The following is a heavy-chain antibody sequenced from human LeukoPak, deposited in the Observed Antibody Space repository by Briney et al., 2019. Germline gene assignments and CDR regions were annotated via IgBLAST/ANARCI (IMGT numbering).Heavy chain of an antibody. J-gene: IGHJ4*01. CDR1: GYSISSGYY. CDR3: AKSDGYGLIDY. CDR2: IYHSGIT. V-gene: IGHV4-38-2*02. D-gene: IGHD2-21*02. Sequence: SETLSLTCIVSGYSISSGYYWGWIRQPPEKGLEWIGNIYHSGITYYNLYNPSLKSRVIISVDTSKNHFPLKLSSVTAADTAVYYCAKSDGYGLIDYWGQGTLVTVSS.